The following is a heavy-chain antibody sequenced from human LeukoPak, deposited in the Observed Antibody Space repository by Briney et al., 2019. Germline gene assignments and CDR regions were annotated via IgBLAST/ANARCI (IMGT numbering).Heavy chain of an antibody. CDR1: GYTLTSYD. Sequence: ASVKVSCKASGYTLTSYDINWVRQATGQGLKWMGWMNPNSGNTGYAQKFQGRVTMTRNTSISTAYMGLSSLRSEDTAVYYCARVVKSGSGWFLDYWGQGTLVTVSS. V-gene: IGHV1-8*01. J-gene: IGHJ4*02. CDR3: ARVVKSGSGWFLDY. CDR2: MNPNSGNT. D-gene: IGHD6-19*01.